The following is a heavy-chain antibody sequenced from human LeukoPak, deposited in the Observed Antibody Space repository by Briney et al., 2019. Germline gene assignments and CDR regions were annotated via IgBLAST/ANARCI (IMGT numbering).Heavy chain of an antibody. V-gene: IGHV4-59*01. CDR1: GGSISSYY. D-gene: IGHD6-19*01. CDR2: IYYSGST. J-gene: IGHJ5*02. CDR3: ARASSGWYNWFDP. Sequence: SETLSLTCTVSGGSISSYYWSWIRQSPGKGLEWIGYIYYSGSTNFNPSLKSRVTISVDTSKNQFSLKLSSVTAADTAVYYCARASSGWYNWFDPWGQGILVTVSS.